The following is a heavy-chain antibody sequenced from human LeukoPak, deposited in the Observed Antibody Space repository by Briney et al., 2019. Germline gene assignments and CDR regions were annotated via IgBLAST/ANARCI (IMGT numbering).Heavy chain of an antibody. CDR2: IKPDGGEK. D-gene: IGHD3-22*01. J-gene: IGHJ4*02. V-gene: IGHV3-7*03. CDR3: NYDSSGRALYYFDY. Sequence: GESLRLSCAASGFTFSSYMMTWVRQAPGKGLEWVANIKPDGGEKFYVDSVRGRFTISRDNSKNTLYLQMNSLRAEDTAVYYCNYDSSGRALYYFDYWGQGTLVTVSS. CDR1: GFTFSSYM.